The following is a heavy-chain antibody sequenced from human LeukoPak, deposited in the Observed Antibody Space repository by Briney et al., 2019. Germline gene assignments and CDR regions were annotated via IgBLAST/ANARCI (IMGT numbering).Heavy chain of an antibody. CDR1: GYSISSSNW. J-gene: IGHJ4*02. V-gene: IGHV4-28*01. Sequence: PSETLSLTCAVSGYSISSSNWWGWIRQPPGKGLEWIGYTYYSGSTYYNPSLKSRVTMSVDTSKNQFSLKLSSVTAVDTAVYYCARMPYDSSGYFDYWGQGTLVTVSS. D-gene: IGHD3-22*01. CDR2: TYYSGST. CDR3: ARMPYDSSGYFDY.